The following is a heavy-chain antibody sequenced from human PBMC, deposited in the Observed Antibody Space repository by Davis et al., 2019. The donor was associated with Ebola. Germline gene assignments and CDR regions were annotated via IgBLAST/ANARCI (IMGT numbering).Heavy chain of an antibody. CDR1: GFTFSDYY. J-gene: IGHJ4*02. CDR3: AKGWVYGKLIEN. V-gene: IGHV3-11*01. D-gene: IGHD5/OR15-5a*01. Sequence: PGGSLRLSCAASGFTFSDYYMSWIRQAPGKGLEWVSYISSSGSTIYYADSVKGRFTVSRDNSKNTLYLQMNSLRVEDTAVYYCAKGWVYGKLIENWGQGTQVTVSS. CDR2: ISSSGSTI.